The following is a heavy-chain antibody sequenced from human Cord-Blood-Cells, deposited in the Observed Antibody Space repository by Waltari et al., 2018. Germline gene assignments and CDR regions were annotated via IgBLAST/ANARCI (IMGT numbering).Heavy chain of an antibody. V-gene: IGHV3-30*02. CDR1: GFTFSSYG. J-gene: IGHJ3*02. D-gene: IGHD3-3*01. CDR2: IRYDGSNK. CDR3: AKERGRFSYAFDI. Sequence: QVQLVESGGGVVQPGGSLSLSCAESGFTFSSYGMHWLRQAPGKGLEWVAFIRYDGSNKYYADSVKGRFTISRDNSKNTLYLQMNSLRAEDTAVYYCAKERGRFSYAFDIWGQGTMVTVSS.